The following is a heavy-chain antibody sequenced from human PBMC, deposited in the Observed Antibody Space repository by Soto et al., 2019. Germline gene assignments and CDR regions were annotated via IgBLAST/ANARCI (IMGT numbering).Heavy chain of an antibody. CDR1: GFTFSSYG. Sequence: QVQLVEPGGGVVQPGRSLRLSCAASGFTFSSYGMHWVRQAPGKGLEWVAVIWYDGSNKYYADSVKGRFTISRDNSKNTLYLQMNSLRAEDTAVYYCARSYYYDSSGYYRSFFQHWGQGTLVTVSS. CDR3: ARSYYYDSSGYYRSFFQH. V-gene: IGHV3-33*01. J-gene: IGHJ1*01. D-gene: IGHD3-22*01. CDR2: IWYDGSNK.